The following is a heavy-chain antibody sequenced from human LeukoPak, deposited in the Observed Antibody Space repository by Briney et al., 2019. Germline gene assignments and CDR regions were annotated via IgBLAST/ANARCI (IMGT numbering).Heavy chain of an antibody. CDR2: IYYSGNT. Sequence: SETLSLTCTVSGDSITTSYWSWIRQPPGKGLEWIGYIYYSGNTNYNPALRSRVTISLDTPKSKFSLHLTSVTAADTAVYYCANAREPPYRGIYYYFESWGQGPLVTVSS. CDR1: GDSITTSY. CDR3: ANAREPPYRGIYYYFES. J-gene: IGHJ4*02. V-gene: IGHV4-59*01. D-gene: IGHD1-26*01.